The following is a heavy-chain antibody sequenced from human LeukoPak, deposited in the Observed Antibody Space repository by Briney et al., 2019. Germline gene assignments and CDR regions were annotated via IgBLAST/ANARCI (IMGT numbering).Heavy chain of an antibody. CDR3: ARGPPDTAMDP. D-gene: IGHD5-18*01. J-gene: IGHJ5*02. Sequence: SETLSLTCAVYGGSFSGYYRSWIRQPPEKGLEWIGEINHSGSTNYNPSLKSRVTISVDTSKNQFSLKLSSVTAADTAVYYCARGPPDTAMDPWGQGTLVTVSS. CDR1: GGSFSGYY. CDR2: INHSGST. V-gene: IGHV4-34*01.